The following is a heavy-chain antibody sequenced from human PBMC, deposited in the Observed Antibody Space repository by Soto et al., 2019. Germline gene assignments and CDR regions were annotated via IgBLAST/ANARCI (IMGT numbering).Heavy chain of an antibody. Sequence: GGSLRLSCASSGFTFSIYVMSLVRQAPGKGLEWVSSISSGGDTTFFADSAKGRFTISRDNSRNILFLQMNSLRAEDTAIYYCTKIMLTNLDMNFDSWGQGTQVTVSS. J-gene: IGHJ4*02. CDR2: ISSGGDTT. V-gene: IGHV3-23*01. CDR3: TKIMLTNLDMNFDS. CDR1: GFTFSIYV. D-gene: IGHD3-16*01.